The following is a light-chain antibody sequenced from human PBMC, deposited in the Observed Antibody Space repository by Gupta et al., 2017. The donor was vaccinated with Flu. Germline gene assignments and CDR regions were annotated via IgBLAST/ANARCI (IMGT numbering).Light chain of an antibody. CDR1: QPISKD. V-gene: IGKV1-33*01. Sequence: DIQMTQSPSSLSASVGDRVTITCQASQPISKDLNWYQQKPGKAPKLLIYDPSNLETGVPSRFSGIGYGTDFTFTISSLQPEDIATYYCLHFASLPYTFGQGTRLEI. CDR2: DPS. CDR3: LHFASLPYT. J-gene: IGKJ2*01.